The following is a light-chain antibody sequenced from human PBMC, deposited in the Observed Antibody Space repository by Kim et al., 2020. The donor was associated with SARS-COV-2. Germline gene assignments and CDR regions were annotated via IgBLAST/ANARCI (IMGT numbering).Light chain of an antibody. V-gene: IGKV4-1*01. CDR3: QQYYSSPRWT. Sequence: DIVMTQSPDSLAVSLGERATINCKSSQSVLSSSNNKNSLAWYQQKPGQPPKLLIYWASTRESGVPDRFSGSGSGTDFTLTISSLQAEDVAVYYCQQYYSSPRWTFGQGTKVEIK. J-gene: IGKJ1*01. CDR2: WAS. CDR1: QSVLSSSNNKNS.